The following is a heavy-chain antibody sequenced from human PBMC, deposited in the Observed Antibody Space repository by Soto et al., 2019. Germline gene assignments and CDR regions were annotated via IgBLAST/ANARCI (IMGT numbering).Heavy chain of an antibody. Sequence: QAQLVQSGAEVKKPGAPVKDSCKASGYTFTSHGITWVRQAPGHGHEWMGWISTYNVNTNYAQKRQGRVTMTTDTSATTAYMEPRSLRSDVTAVYSWASVRDADYWGPGTLVTVSS. J-gene: IGHJ4*02. V-gene: IGHV1-18*01. CDR3: ASVRDADY. CDR2: ISTYNVNT. CDR1: GYTFTSHG.